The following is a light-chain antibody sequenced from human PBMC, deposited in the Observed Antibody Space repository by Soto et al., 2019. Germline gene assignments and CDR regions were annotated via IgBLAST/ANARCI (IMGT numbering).Light chain of an antibody. J-gene: IGLJ1*01. V-gene: IGLV2-14*01. CDR1: SSDVGAYNY. CDR2: DVS. CDR3: SSYTSATTYV. Sequence: QSVLTQPASVSGSPGQSITISCTGTSSDVGAYNYDSLYQQHPGKVPKLIIYDVSNRPSGVSNRFSGSKSGNTASLTISALQTEHEADYYCSSYTSATTYVFGTGTTVTV.